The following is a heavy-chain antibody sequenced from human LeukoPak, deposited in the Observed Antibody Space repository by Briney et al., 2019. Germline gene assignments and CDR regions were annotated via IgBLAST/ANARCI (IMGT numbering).Heavy chain of an antibody. CDR1: GFTFSSYA. CDR3: ARGDRVAARVKPFDY. V-gene: IGHV3-30*07. J-gene: IGHJ4*02. Sequence: GGSLRLSCAASGFTFSSYAMHWVRQAPGKGLECVAVISYDGRNKYFADSERGRFTISRDNSENTLYLQMNNLRVEDTAVYYCARGDRVAARVKPFDYWGQGTLVTVSS. D-gene: IGHD6-6*01. CDR2: ISYDGRNK.